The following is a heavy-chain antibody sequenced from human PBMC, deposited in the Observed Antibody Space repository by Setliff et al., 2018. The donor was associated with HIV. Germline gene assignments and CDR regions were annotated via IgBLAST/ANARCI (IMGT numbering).Heavy chain of an antibody. J-gene: IGHJ3*02. CDR1: GGTFSSYA. CDR2: IIPIFGTA. V-gene: IGHV1-69*05. CDR3: RWGPAAIWDAFDI. D-gene: IGHD2-2*01. Sequence: SVKVSCKTSGGTFSSYAISWVRQAPGQGLEWMGGIIPIFGTANYAQKFQGRVTITTDESTSTAYMELSSLRSEDTAVYYCRWGPAAIWDAFDIWGQGTMVTVSS.